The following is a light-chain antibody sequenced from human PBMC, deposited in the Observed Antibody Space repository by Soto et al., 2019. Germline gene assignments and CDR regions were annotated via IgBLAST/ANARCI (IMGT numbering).Light chain of an antibody. CDR3: QTWGSGIHYV. Sequence: QAVLTQSPSASASLGASVRLTGTLSSGHSSYAIAWHQQQPEKGPRYLMKLHSDGSHSKGDGIPDRFSGSSSGAERYLTISSLQSEDEADYYCQTWGSGIHYVFGTGTKLTVL. CDR2: LHSDGSH. CDR1: SGHSSYA. V-gene: IGLV4-69*01. J-gene: IGLJ1*01.